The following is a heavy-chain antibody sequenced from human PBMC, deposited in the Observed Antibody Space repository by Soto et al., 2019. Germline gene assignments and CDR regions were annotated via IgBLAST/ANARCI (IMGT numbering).Heavy chain of an antibody. CDR3: ARQSDSSSSLYYYYGMDV. CDR2: IYYSGST. CDR1: GGSISSSSYY. J-gene: IGHJ6*02. Sequence: SETLSLTCTVSGGSISSSSYYWGWIRQPPGKGLEWIGSIYYSGSTYYNPSLKSRVTISVDTSKNQFSLKLSSVTAADTAVYYCARQSDSSSSLYYYYGMDVWGQGTTVTVSS. D-gene: IGHD6-6*01. V-gene: IGHV4-39*01.